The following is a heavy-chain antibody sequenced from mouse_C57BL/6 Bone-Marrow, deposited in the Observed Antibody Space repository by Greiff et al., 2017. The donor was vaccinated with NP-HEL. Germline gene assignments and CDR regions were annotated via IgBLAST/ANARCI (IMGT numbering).Heavy chain of an antibody. CDR3: LTTVVSADYFGY. Sequence: QVQLQQPGAELVKPGASVKLSCKASGYTFTSYWMHWVKQRPGHGLEWIGMIHPNSGSNNYNEQLKSKATLTVDKSSSTAYMQLSSLTSEDSAVYYGLTTVVSADYFGYWGQGTTLTVSS. CDR1: GYTFTSYW. CDR2: IHPNSGSN. J-gene: IGHJ2*01. D-gene: IGHD1-1*01. V-gene: IGHV1-64*01.